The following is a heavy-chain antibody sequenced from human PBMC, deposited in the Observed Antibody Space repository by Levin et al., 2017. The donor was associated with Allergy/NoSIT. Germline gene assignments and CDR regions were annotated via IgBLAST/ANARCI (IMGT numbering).Heavy chain of an antibody. Sequence: AGGSLRLSCAASGFTFSDYYMSWIRQAPGKGLEWVSYTSSFGDKMYYADSVKGRFTISRDNSKNSLHLEMNSLGAEDTAVYFCARSRYCSDGVCYYFDHWGQGTLVTVSS. CDR2: TSSFGDKM. V-gene: IGHV3-11*01. CDR1: GFTFSDYY. D-gene: IGHD2-15*01. CDR3: ARSRYCSDGVCYYFDH. J-gene: IGHJ4*02.